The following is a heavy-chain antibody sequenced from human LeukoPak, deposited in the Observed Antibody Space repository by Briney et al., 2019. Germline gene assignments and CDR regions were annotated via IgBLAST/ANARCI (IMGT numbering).Heavy chain of an antibody. CDR3: ASGYGSSGYYPDAFDI. CDR1: GFTFSSYE. V-gene: IGHV3-48*03. Sequence: QPGGSLRLSCAASGFTFSSYEMNWVRQAPGKGLEWVSYISSSGSTIYYADSVKGRFTISRDNAKNSLYLQMNSRSADDTALYYCASGYGSSGYYPDAFDIWGQGTMVTVSS. CDR2: ISSSGSTI. D-gene: IGHD3-22*01. J-gene: IGHJ3*02.